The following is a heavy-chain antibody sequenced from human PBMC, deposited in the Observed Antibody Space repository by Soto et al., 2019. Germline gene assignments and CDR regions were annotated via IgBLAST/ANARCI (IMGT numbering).Heavy chain of an antibody. V-gene: IGHV4-59*08. CDR2: IYYSGST. J-gene: IGHJ5*02. CDR3: ARTSTMGLFDP. CDR1: GGSISSYY. Sequence: PSETLSLTCTVSGGSISSYYWSWIRQPPGKGLEWIGYIYYSGSTNYNPSLKSRVTISVDTSKNQFSLKLSSVTAADTAVYYCARTSTMGLFDPWGQGTLVTVS.